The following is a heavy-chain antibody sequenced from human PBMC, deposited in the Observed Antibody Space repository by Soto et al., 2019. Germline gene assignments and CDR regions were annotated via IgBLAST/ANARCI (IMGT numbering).Heavy chain of an antibody. J-gene: IGHJ4*02. Sequence: QVQLVQSGAEVKKPGSSVKVSCKASGGTFSSYTISWVRQAPGQGLEWMGRIIPILGIANYAQKFQGRVTITAEKSTSTAYMELSSLRSEDTAVYYCALPGYLASFDYWGQGPLVTVSS. CDR3: ALPGYLASFDY. V-gene: IGHV1-69*02. D-gene: IGHD2-2*01. CDR1: GGTFSSYT. CDR2: IIPILGIA.